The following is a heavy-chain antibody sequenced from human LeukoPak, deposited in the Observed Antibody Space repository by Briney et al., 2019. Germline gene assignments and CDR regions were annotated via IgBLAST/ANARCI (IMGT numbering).Heavy chain of an antibody. CDR1: GGSISSSSYY. CDR2: IYYSGST. Sequence: SETLSLTCTVSGGSISSSSYYWDWIRQPPGKGLEWIGSIYYSGSTYYNPSLKSRVTISVDTSKNQFSLKLSSVTAADTAVYYCARGPMQIDYWGQGTLVTVSS. CDR3: ARGPMQIDY. V-gene: IGHV4-39*07. J-gene: IGHJ4*02.